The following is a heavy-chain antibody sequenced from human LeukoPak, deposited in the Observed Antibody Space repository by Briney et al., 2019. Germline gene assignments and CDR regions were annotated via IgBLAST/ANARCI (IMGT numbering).Heavy chain of an antibody. D-gene: IGHD6-13*01. V-gene: IGHV3-23*01. CDR1: GFTFSSYA. J-gene: IGHJ4*02. CDR2: ISGSGGST. Sequence: GGSLRLSCAASGFTFSSYAMSWVRQAPGKGLEWVSAISGSGGSTYYADSVKGRFTISRDNSKNTLYLQMNSLRAEDTAVYYCAKGPSIAGAGRFPHFDYWGQGTLVTVSS. CDR3: AKGPSIAGAGRFPHFDY.